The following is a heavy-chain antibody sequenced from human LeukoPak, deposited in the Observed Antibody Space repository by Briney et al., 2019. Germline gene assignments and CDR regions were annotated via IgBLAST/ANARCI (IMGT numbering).Heavy chain of an antibody. CDR3: ATWVRFRPILVDAFDM. V-gene: IGHV1-24*01. CDR1: GNTLSELS. Sequence: ASVKVSCKVSGNTLSELSMHWVRQALGKGLEWIGGFDPEDGETIYAQKFQGRVTMTEDTSTDTAYMELSSLRSEDTAVYYCATWVRFRPILVDAFDMWGQGTMVTVSP. D-gene: IGHD2-21*01. CDR2: FDPEDGET. J-gene: IGHJ3*02.